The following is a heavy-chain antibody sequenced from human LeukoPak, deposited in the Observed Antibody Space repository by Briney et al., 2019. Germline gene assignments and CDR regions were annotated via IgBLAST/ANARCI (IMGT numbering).Heavy chain of an antibody. CDR1: GYPFSSYY. D-gene: IGHD3-16*01. CDR3: ARGRIGGPKAPFDY. CDR2: ISAYNGDT. Sequence: ASVKVSCKASGYPFSSYYINWVRQAPGQGLEWMGWISAYNGDTNYAQNFQGRVTMTTDTSTDTAYMELRSLRSDDSAVYYCARGRIGGPKAPFDYWGQGTLVTVSS. J-gene: IGHJ4*02. V-gene: IGHV1-18*01.